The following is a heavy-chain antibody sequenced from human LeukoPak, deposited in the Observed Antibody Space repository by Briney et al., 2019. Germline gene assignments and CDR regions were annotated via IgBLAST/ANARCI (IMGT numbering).Heavy chain of an antibody. Sequence: GGSLRLSCAASGFTVSGTHMSWVRQAPGKGLEWVSAMYTGGTTYYADSVKGRFTISRDNSRNTLFLHMSSLRADDTAVYYCAKDEATSGGGLASWGQGTLVTVSS. CDR3: AKDEATSGGGLAS. D-gene: IGHD3-16*01. CDR2: MYTGGTT. J-gene: IGHJ4*02. CDR1: GFTVSGTH. V-gene: IGHV3-53*01.